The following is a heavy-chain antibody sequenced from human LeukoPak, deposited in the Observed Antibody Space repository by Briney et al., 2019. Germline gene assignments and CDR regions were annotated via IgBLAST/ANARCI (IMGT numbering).Heavy chain of an antibody. Sequence: GSLRLSCAASGFTFSSYAMSWVRQAPGKGLEWVSAISGSGGSTYYADSVKGRFTISRDNSKNTLYLQMNSLRAEDTAVYHCAKDWEMTTVNWFDPWGQGTLVTVSS. CDR3: AKDWEMTTVNWFDP. CDR1: GFTFSSYA. CDR2: ISGSGGST. V-gene: IGHV3-23*01. J-gene: IGHJ5*02. D-gene: IGHD4-11*01.